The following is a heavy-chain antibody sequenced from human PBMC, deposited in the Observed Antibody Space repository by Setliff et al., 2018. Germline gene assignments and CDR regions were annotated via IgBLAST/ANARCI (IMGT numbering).Heavy chain of an antibody. J-gene: IGHJ5*02. CDR2: IYYTGST. CDR1: GGSISSSTYY. D-gene: IGHD3-16*01. CDR3: ARHLGEWLDWFDP. Sequence: ETLSLTSTVSGGSISSSTYYWGWIRQPPGKGLEWIGSIYYTGSTHYNPSLKSRVTISVDRSKNQFSLRLNSVTAADTAVYFCARHLGEWLDWFDPWGQGTLVTVSS. V-gene: IGHV4-39*01.